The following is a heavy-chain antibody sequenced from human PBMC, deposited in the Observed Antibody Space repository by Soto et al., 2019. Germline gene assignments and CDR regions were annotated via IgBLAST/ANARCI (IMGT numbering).Heavy chain of an antibody. CDR2: IWHDGSKK. CDR1: GFTFSNDG. CDR3: ARYVSSGSMDV. J-gene: IGHJ6*02. Sequence: GGSLRLSCAASGFTFSNDGMHWVRQAPGKGLEWVAVIWHDGSKKYYAESVKGRFTISRDNSKNTLYLQMNSLRAEDTAVYYCARYVSSGSMDVWGQGTTVTVSS. D-gene: IGHD3-22*01. V-gene: IGHV3-33*01.